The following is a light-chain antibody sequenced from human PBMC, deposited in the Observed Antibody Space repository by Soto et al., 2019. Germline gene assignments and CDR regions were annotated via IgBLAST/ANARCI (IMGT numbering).Light chain of an antibody. V-gene: IGLV1-40*01. CDR3: QSYDSSLSGSGV. CDR1: SSNIGAGYD. CDR2: GNS. J-gene: IGLJ2*01. Sequence: QSVLTQPHSVSGAPGQRVTISCTWSSSNIGAGYDVHWYQQLPGTAPKLLIYGNSNRPSGVPDRFSGSKSGTSASLAITGLQAEDEADYYCQSYDSSLSGSGVFGGGTKVTVL.